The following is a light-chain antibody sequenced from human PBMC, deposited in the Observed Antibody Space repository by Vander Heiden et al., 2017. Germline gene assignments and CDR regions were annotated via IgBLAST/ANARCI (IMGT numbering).Light chain of an antibody. Sequence: SYVLTQPPPASVAPGQTARTTCGGNNIGSKSVHWYLQKPGQASMLVVYDDSDRPSGMSERFSGSNSGNTATLTISRVEARDEADYYCQVWDSSSDHVVFGGGTKLTGL. CDR1: NIGSKS. CDR3: QVWDSSSDHVV. V-gene: IGLV3-21*02. CDR2: DDS. J-gene: IGLJ2*01.